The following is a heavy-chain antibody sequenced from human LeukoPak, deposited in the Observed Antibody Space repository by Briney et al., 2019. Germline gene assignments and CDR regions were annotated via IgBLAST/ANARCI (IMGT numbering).Heavy chain of an antibody. J-gene: IGHJ4*02. V-gene: IGHV1-2*02. Sequence: ASVKVSCKASGYSFTDYYIHWVRRAPGQGHEWMGWIKPNSGDTNYVEKFQGRVTMTRDTSISTAYMELSRLRSDDTAVYYCATFDQDWGTFHYWGQGTLVTVSS. CDR1: GYSFTDYY. CDR3: ATFDQDWGTFHY. D-gene: IGHD7-27*01. CDR2: IKPNSGDT.